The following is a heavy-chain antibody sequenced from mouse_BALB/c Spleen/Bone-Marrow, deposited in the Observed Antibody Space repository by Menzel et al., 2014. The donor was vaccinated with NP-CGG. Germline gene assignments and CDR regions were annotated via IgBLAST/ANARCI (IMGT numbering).Heavy chain of an antibody. CDR1: GFNIKDTY. D-gene: IGHD4-1*01. CDR3: ARWEYYAMDY. CDR2: IDPANGNT. V-gene: IGHV14-3*02. Sequence: EVQLQESGAELVKPGASVKLSCTASGFNIKDTYMHWVKQRPEQDLEWIGRIDPANGNTKYDPKFQGKATITADTSSNTAYLQLSSLTSEDTAVYYCARWEYYAMDYWGQGTSVTVSS. J-gene: IGHJ4*01.